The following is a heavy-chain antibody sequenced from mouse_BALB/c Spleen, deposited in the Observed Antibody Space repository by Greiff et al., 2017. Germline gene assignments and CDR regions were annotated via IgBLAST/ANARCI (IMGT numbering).Heavy chain of an antibody. Sequence: QVQLKQSGAELVRPGTSVKISCKASGYTFTNYWLGWVKQRPGHGLEWIGDIYPGGGYTNYNEKFKGKATLTADTSSSTAYMQLSSLTSEDSAVYFCASITTVVDFDDWGQGTTLTVSS. CDR2: IYPGGGYT. CDR1: GYTFTNYW. CDR3: ASITTVVDFDD. V-gene: IGHV1-63*02. J-gene: IGHJ2*01. D-gene: IGHD1-1*01.